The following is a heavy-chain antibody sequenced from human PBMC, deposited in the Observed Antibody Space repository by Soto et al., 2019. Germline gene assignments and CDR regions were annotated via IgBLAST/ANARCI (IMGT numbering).Heavy chain of an antibody. J-gene: IGHJ6*02. CDR1: GGSFSGYY. CDR2: INHSGST. D-gene: IGHD6-13*01. Sequence: SGTPALTCAVYGGSFSGYYWSWIRQPPGKGLEWIGEINHSGSTNYNPSLKSRGTISVDTSKNQFSLKLSYVTAADTAVYYCARRWSSWYYYYDGMDVWGQGPTVS. CDR3: ARRWSSWYYYYDGMDV. V-gene: IGHV4-34*01.